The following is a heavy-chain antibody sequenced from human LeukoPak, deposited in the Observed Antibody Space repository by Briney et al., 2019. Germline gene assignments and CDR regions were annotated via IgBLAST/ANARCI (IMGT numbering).Heavy chain of an antibody. CDR3: ARDFRNSYGPTSYYFDY. J-gene: IGHJ4*02. D-gene: IGHD5-18*01. CDR1: GFTFSNYW. CDR2: KKQDGSEM. V-gene: IGHV3-7*04. Sequence: GGTLRLSCASSGFTFSNYWMNWVRRAPGKGLEWVANKKQDGSEMYSVDSVKGRFTIPRDNAKNSLYLQMNSLRAEDTAVYYCARDFRNSYGPTSYYFDYWGQGTLVTVSS.